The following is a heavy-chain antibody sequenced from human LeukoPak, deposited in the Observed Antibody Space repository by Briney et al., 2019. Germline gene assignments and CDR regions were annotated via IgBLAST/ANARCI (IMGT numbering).Heavy chain of an antibody. J-gene: IGHJ5*02. D-gene: IGHD3-3*01. V-gene: IGHV4-30-4*08. CDR3: ARERASFWSGYVNWFDP. CDR2: IFYGGST. CDR1: GASINSGDYY. Sequence: SETLSLTCTVSGASINSGDYYWSWIRQPPGKGLEWIGYIFYGGSTYYNPSLNSRVSISVDTPKNQFSLKLSSVTAADTAVYYCARERASFWSGYVNWFDPWGQGTLVTVSS.